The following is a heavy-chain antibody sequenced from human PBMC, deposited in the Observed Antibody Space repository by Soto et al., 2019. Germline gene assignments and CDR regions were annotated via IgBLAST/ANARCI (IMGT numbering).Heavy chain of an antibody. CDR1: GFTFSSYA. D-gene: IGHD3-3*01. CDR2: ISGSGGST. CDR3: AKDRHYDFWSGSETALDY. V-gene: IGHV3-23*01. J-gene: IGHJ4*02. Sequence: GGSLRLSCAASGFTFSSYAMSWVRQAPGKGLEWVSAISGSGGSTYYADSVKGRFTISRDNSKNTLYLQMNSLRAEDTAVYNCAKDRHYDFWSGSETALDYWGQGTLVTVSS.